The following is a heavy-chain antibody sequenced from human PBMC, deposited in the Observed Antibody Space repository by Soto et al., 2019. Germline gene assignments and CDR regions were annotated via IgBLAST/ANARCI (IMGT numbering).Heavy chain of an antibody. CDR3: ARDRQLVWGFDY. CDR1: GFTFSSYG. J-gene: IGHJ4*02. D-gene: IGHD3-16*01. Sequence: QVQLVESGGGVVQPGRSLRLSCAASGFTFSSYGMHWVRQAPGKGLEWVAVIWYDGSNKYYADSVKGRFTISRDNSKNTLYLQMNSLRAEDTAVYYCARDRQLVWGFDYWGQGTLVTVSS. CDR2: IWYDGSNK. V-gene: IGHV3-33*01.